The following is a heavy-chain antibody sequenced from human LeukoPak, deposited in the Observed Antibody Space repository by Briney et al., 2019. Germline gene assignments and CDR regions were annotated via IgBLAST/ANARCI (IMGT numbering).Heavy chain of an antibody. CDR2: VSSSGTTT. CDR1: GFTFSSYS. D-gene: IGHD5-24*01. Sequence: PGGSLRLSCAASGFTFSSYSVIWARQAPGKGLEWVSYVSSSGTTTYYADSVKGRFTISRDNGKNLVSPQMNSLRDEDTAVYYCARADRDGNKRFLDWGQGTLVTVSS. V-gene: IGHV3-48*02. CDR3: ARADRDGNKRFLD. J-gene: IGHJ4*02.